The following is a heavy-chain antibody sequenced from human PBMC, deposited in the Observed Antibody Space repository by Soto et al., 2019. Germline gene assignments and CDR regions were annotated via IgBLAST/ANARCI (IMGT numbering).Heavy chain of an antibody. CDR1: GFTFGDYA. V-gene: IGHV3-49*03. J-gene: IGHJ6*02. CDR2: IRSKAYGGTT. Sequence: PGGSLRLSCTASGFTFGDYAMSWFRQAPGKGLEWVGFIRSKAYGGTTEYAASVKGRFTISRDDSKSIAYLQMNSLKTEDTAVYYCTRVQLEPDYYYYYGMDVWGQGTTVTVSS. CDR3: TRVQLEPDYYYYYGMDV. D-gene: IGHD1-1*01.